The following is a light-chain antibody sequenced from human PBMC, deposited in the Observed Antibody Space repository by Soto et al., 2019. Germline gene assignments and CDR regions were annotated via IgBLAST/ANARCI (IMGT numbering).Light chain of an antibody. CDR2: DVS. CDR1: QSLDSS. Sequence: ESVFAQSHATLSLSPGERATLSCRASQSLDSSLAWFQQKPGQAPRLLIYDVSYRASGIPARFSGSGSGTDFTLTISSLEPEDFAVYYCQQRTNWSWTFGQGTKVDIK. CDR3: QQRTNWSWT. V-gene: IGKV3-11*01. J-gene: IGKJ1*01.